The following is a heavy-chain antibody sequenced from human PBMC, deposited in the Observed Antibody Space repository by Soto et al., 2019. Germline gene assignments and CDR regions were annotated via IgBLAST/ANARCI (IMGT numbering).Heavy chain of an antibody. V-gene: IGHV1-8*01. CDR3: ASERGSGSYYTPWFDP. Sequence: QVQLVQSGAEVKKPGASVKVSCKASGYTFTSYDINWVRQATGQGLEWMGWMNPNSGNRGYAQKCKGRVTMTMNTAIRRANWVSSSLSSEETAVYYCASERGSGSYYTPWFDPWGQGTLVTVSS. CDR2: MNPNSGNR. CDR1: GYTFTSYD. J-gene: IGHJ5*02. D-gene: IGHD3-10*01.